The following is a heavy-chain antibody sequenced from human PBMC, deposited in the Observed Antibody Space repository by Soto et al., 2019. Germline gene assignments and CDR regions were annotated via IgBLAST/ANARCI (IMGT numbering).Heavy chain of an antibody. J-gene: IGHJ6*02. CDR1: GGSFSGYY. V-gene: IGHV4-34*01. CDR2: INHSGST. CDR3: ARDRIASRPRYHHYRKDV. D-gene: IGHD6-6*01. Sequence: PSETLSLTCAVYGGSFSGYYWSWIRQPPGKGLEWIGEINHSGSTNYNPSLKSRVTISVDTSKNQFSLKLSSVTAADTAVYYCARDRIASRPRYHHYRKDVWGQGTTVTVSS.